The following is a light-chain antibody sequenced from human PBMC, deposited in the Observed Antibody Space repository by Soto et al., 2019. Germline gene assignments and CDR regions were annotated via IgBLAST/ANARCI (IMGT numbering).Light chain of an antibody. Sequence: EIVLTQSPGTPSVSPGERATLSCRASQSDSSSYLAWYQQKPGQAPRLLMYGAASRATGIPDRFSGSGSGTDFTLTISRLEPEDFAVYYCQQYGSSYTFGQGTKLEIK. V-gene: IGKV3-20*01. CDR1: QSDSSSY. CDR2: GAA. J-gene: IGKJ2*01. CDR3: QQYGSSYT.